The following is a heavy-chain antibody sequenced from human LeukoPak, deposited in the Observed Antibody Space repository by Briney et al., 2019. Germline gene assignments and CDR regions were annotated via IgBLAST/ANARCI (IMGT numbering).Heavy chain of an antibody. CDR2: IRYDGSNK. J-gene: IGHJ3*02. CDR1: GFTFSSYG. CDR3: AKDYLGYCSSTSCHDAFDI. D-gene: IGHD2-2*01. V-gene: IGHV3-30*02. Sequence: PGGSLRLSCAASGFTFSSYGMHWVRQAPGKGLEWVAFIRYDGSNKYYADSVKGRFTIPRDNSKNTLYLQMNSLKAEDTAVYYCAKDYLGYCSSTSCHDAFDIWGQGTMVTVSS.